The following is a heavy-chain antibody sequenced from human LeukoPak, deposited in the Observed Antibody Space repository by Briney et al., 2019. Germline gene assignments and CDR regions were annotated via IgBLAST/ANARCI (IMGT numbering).Heavy chain of an antibody. CDR2: TYYRSKWYN. D-gene: IGHD3-16*02. Sequence: SQTLSLTCAISGDSVSSNSAAWNWIRQSPSRGLEWLGRTYYRSKWYNDYAVSVKSRITINPDTFKNQFSLQLNSVTPEDTAVYYCARDYDYVWGSYRYTGGFDYWGQGTLVTVSS. V-gene: IGHV6-1*01. CDR3: ARDYDYVWGSYRYTGGFDY. CDR1: GDSVSSNSAA. J-gene: IGHJ4*02.